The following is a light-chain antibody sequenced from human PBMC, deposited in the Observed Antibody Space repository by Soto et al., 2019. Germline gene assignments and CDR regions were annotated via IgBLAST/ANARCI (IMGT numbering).Light chain of an antibody. Sequence: QSALTQPPSASGSPGQSVTISCTGASSDVGGYNFVSWYQHHPGKPPSLMFYDVTQRPSGVPDRSSCSKSANTASLTVSGLQVDDEAYYYCSSYAGSSIPVAFGGGTKLTVL. CDR2: DVT. CDR1: SSDVGGYNF. CDR3: SSYAGSSIPVA. J-gene: IGLJ2*01. V-gene: IGLV2-8*01.